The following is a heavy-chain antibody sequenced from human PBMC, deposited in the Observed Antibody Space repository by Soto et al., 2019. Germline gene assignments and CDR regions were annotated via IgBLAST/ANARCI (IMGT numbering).Heavy chain of an antibody. J-gene: IGHJ6*01. CDR2: IHPGDFHT. Sequence: GESLKISCKAYGYSFTNYWIDWVRQMPGKGLEWMGVIHPGDFHTKYSPSFKGQVTISADKSIDTAYLQWSSLKASDTAMYDCVRHVSESHDFCTGYYNNYFYYALDVWGQGTTVNVSS. CDR3: VRHVSESHDFCTGYYNNYFYYALDV. CDR1: GYSFTNYW. V-gene: IGHV5-51*01. D-gene: IGHD3-3*01.